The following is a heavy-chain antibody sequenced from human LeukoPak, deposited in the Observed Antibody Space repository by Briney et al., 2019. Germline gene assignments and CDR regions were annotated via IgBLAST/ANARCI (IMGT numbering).Heavy chain of an antibody. V-gene: IGHV4-4*02. J-gene: IGHJ4*02. CDR3: ASGQWLVRDFDY. Sequence: SETLSLTCAVSGGPISSSNWWSWVRQPPGKGLEWIGEIYHSGSTNYNPSLKSRVTISVDTSKNQFSLKLSSVTAADTAVYYCASGQWLVRDFDYWGQGTLVTVSS. D-gene: IGHD6-19*01. CDR1: GGPISSSNW. CDR2: IYHSGST.